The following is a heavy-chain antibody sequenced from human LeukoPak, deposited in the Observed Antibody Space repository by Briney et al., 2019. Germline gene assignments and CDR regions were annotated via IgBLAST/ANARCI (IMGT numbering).Heavy chain of an antibody. CDR1: GYTFTSYW. Sequence: GESLKISCEGSGYTFTSYWIGWVRQMPGKGLEWMGIIYPGDFDTRYSPSFQGQVTISADKSISPAYLQWSSLKASDTAMYYCATGYGSGSYLADYWGQGTLVTVSS. D-gene: IGHD3-10*01. J-gene: IGHJ4*02. CDR2: IYPGDFDT. V-gene: IGHV5-51*01. CDR3: ATGYGSGSYLADY.